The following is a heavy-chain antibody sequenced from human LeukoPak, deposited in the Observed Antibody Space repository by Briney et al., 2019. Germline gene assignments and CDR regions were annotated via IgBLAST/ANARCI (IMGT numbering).Heavy chain of an antibody. V-gene: IGHV3-23*01. J-gene: IGHJ4*02. D-gene: IGHD2-8*01. Sequence: GGSLRLSCAASGFTFSSYAMSWVRQAPGKGLEWVSAISDTGATTYDADSVKGRFTISRDNSRSTLYLQMNSLRAEDTALYYCAKDTSIGRYCTNGVCSPFDYWGQGTLVTVSS. CDR3: AKDTSIGRYCTNGVCSPFDY. CDR2: ISDTGATT. CDR1: GFTFSSYA.